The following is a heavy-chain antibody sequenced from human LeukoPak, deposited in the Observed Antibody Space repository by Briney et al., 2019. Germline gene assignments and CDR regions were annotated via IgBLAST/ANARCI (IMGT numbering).Heavy chain of an antibody. CDR2: THYTGNT. Sequence: KPSETLSLTCSVPSDSINYYYWNWIRQPPGKELEWIAYTHYTGNTKSNPSLKSRVTTSVGTSKSQFSLKLSSVTAADTAVYYCXXXXSTLKAFDFWGQGILAIVSS. D-gene: IGHD1-1*01. J-gene: IGHJ4*02. CDR1: SDSINYYY. CDR3: XXXXSTLKAFDF. V-gene: IGHV4-59*08.